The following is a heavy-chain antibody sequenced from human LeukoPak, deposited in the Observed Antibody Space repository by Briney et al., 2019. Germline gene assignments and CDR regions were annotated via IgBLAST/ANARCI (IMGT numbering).Heavy chain of an antibody. CDR1: GGSFSGYY. D-gene: IGHD2-21*02. V-gene: IGHV4-59*08. J-gene: IGHJ5*02. CDR2: IYYSGST. Sequence: SETLSLTCAVYGGSFSGYYWSWVRQPPGKGLEWIGYIYYSGSTNYNPSLKSRVTISVDTSKNQFSLKLSSVTAADTAVYYCARLRLEVVTAIYWFDPWGQGTLVTVPS. CDR3: ARLRLEVVTAIYWFDP.